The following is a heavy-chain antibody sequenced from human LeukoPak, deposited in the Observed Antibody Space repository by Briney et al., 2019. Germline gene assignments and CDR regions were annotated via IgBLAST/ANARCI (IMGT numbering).Heavy chain of an antibody. V-gene: IGHV3-21*01. J-gene: IGHJ4*02. CDR3: ARNWNEPLYYFDY. Sequence: GGSLRLSCAASGFTFSNYAMSWVRQAPAKGLEWVSSISSSSSYIYYADSVKGRFTISRDNAKNSLYLQMNSLRAEDTAVYYCARNWNEPLYYFDYWGQGTLVTVSS. CDR2: ISSSSSYI. D-gene: IGHD1-1*01. CDR1: GFTFSNYA.